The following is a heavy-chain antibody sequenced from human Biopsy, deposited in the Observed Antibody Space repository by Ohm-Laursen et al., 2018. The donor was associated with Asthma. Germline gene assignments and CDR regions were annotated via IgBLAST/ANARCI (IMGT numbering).Heavy chain of an antibody. CDR3: ARARETTNYGDSDFDI. CDR2: INPSGAGT. V-gene: IGHV1-46*02. CDR1: GFSFDNYF. D-gene: IGHD2-8*01. Sequence: GSSVKVSCKASGFSFDNYFMHWVRQAPGQGLEWMGIINPSGAGTRYAEKFRGRLIVTRDASTRTASMDLRSLRSDDTAIYFCARARETTNYGDSDFDIWGQGTLITVSS. J-gene: IGHJ4*02.